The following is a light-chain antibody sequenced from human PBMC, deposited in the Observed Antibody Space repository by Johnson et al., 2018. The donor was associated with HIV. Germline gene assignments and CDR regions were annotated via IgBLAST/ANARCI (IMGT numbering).Light chain of an antibody. J-gene: IGLJ1*01. CDR2: ENN. Sequence: QLVLTQPPSVSAAPGQKVTISCSGSSSDMGNYAVSWYQQLPGTAPKLLIYENNKRPSGIPDRFSGSKSGTSATLGITGLQTGDEADYYCGTWDSSLSASYVFVTGTKVTVL. V-gene: IGLV1-51*02. CDR1: SSDMGNYA. CDR3: GTWDSSLSASYV.